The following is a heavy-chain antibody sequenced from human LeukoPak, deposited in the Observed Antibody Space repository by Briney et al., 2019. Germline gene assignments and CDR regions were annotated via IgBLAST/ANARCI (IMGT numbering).Heavy chain of an antibody. CDR1: GFIFSSYG. D-gene: IGHD6-13*01. J-gene: IGHJ4*02. Sequence: PGGSLRLSCAASGFIFSSYGMSWVRQAPGKGLEWISYISSSSNPIYYADSVKGRFTISRDNAKNSLYLQLSSLRAEDTAVYYCARDPGLMRAAACGDYWGQGTLVIVSS. CDR2: ISSSSNPI. CDR3: ARDPGLMRAAACGDY. V-gene: IGHV3-48*01.